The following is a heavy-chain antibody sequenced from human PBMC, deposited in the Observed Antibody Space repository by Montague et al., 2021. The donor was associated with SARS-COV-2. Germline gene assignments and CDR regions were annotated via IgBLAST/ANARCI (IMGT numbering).Heavy chain of an antibody. CDR2: VGSGGNT. CDR1: KFTFNPYA. V-gene: IGHV3-23*01. Sequence: SLSLSCAASKFTFNPYAMTLVRQAPGKGLEWVSCVGSGGNTFFADSVQGRFTISRDFSTNTVFLQMNRLRADDTAMYFCASYGVKSPGAFDIWGQGTLVTVSS. CDR3: ASYGVKSPGAFDI. J-gene: IGHJ3*02. D-gene: IGHD4-17*01.